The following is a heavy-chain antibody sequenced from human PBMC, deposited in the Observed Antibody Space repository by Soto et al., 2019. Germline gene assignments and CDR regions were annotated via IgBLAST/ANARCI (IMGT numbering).Heavy chain of an antibody. J-gene: IGHJ6*02. V-gene: IGHV4-4*02. CDR2: IYHSGST. Sequence: SETLSLTCAVSGGSISSSNWWSWVRQPPGKGLEWIGEIYHSGSTNYNPSLKSRVTISVDKSKNQFSLKLSSVTAADTAVYYCARDTGDSRNYGMDVWGQGTTVTVSS. D-gene: IGHD3-22*01. CDR1: GGSISSSNW. CDR3: ARDTGDSRNYGMDV.